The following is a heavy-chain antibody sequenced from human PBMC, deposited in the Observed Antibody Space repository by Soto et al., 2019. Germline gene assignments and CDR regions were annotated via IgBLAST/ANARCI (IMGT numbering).Heavy chain of an antibody. CDR3: ARESHDFWSGYHSYYYYYGMDV. V-gene: IGHV4-39*02. Sequence: SETLSLTCTVSGGSISSSSYYWGWIRQPPGKGLEWIGSIYYSGSTYYNPSLKSRVTISVDTSKNQFSLKLSSVTAEDTAVYYCARESHDFWSGYHSYYYYYGMDVWGQGTTVTVSS. D-gene: IGHD3-3*01. CDR2: IYYSGST. CDR1: GGSISSSSYY. J-gene: IGHJ6*02.